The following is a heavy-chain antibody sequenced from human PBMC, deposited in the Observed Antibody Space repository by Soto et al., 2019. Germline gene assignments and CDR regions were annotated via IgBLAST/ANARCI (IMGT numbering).Heavy chain of an antibody. J-gene: IGHJ5*02. CDR3: ATYSYGASFS. D-gene: IGHD4-17*01. CDR1: GFTFSNYA. V-gene: IGHV3-23*01. CDR2: ISGSGGTT. Sequence: GGSLRLSCAASGFTFSNYAVTWVRQAPGKGLEWVSTISGSGGTTEYAAPVKGRFTISRDDSKSTLYLQMDSLKTEDTATYHCATYSYGASFSWGQGTLVTVSS.